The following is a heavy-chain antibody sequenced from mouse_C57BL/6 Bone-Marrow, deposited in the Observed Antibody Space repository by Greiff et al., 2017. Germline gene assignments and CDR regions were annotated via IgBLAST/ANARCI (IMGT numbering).Heavy chain of an antibody. J-gene: IGHJ2*01. CDR1: GYTFTSYW. Sequence: VQLQQPGAELVKPGASVKLSCKASGYTFTSYWMHWVKQRPGQGLEWIGMIHPNSGSTNYNEKFKSKATLTVDKSSSTAYMQLSSLTSEDSAVYYCARRLGGDWGYGSPHFDYWGQGTTLTVSS. CDR2: IHPNSGST. CDR3: ARRLGGDWGYGSPHFDY. V-gene: IGHV1-64*01. D-gene: IGHD1-1*01.